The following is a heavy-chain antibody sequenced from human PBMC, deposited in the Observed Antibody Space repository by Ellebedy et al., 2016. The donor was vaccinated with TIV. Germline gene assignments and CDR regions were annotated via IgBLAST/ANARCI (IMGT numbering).Heavy chain of an antibody. CDR1: GYTFTGYY. V-gene: IGHV1-2*04. Sequence: AASVKVSCKASGYTFTGYYMHWVRQVPGQGPEWMGWNNPNSGGINYARKFQGWVTMTRDTSISTAYMGLSRLRSDDTAVYYCARGSDSSGWYFKVLRELRGDWYFVLWGRGTLVTVSS. D-gene: IGHD6-19*01. CDR2: NNPNSGGI. CDR3: ARGSDSSGWYFKVLRELRGDWYFVL. J-gene: IGHJ2*01.